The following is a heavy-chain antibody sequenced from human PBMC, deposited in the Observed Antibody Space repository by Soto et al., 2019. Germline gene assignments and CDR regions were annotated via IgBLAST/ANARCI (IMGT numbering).Heavy chain of an antibody. J-gene: IGHJ4*02. Sequence: ASVKVSCKVSGYTLTELSMHWVRQAPGKGLEWMGGFDPEDGETIYAQKFQGRVTMTEDTSTDTAYMELSSLRSEDTAAYYCASLPPWYYDSSGYPYWGQGTLVTVSS. D-gene: IGHD3-22*01. CDR3: ASLPPWYYDSSGYPY. V-gene: IGHV1-24*01. CDR1: GYTLTELS. CDR2: FDPEDGET.